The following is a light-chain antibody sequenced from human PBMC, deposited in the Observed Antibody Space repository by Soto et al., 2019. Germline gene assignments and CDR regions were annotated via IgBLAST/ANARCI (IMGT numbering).Light chain of an antibody. CDR1: QSVITD. V-gene: IGKV3-15*01. J-gene: IGKJ2*01. CDR2: ATS. CDR3: QQYNNWPPLYT. Sequence: DIVMTQSPATLSVSPGERATLSCRASQSVITDLAWYQQKPGQPPRLLIYATSTRAAGIPARFSGSGSGTEFTLTISSLQSEDFGVYYCQQYNNWPPLYTFGQGTKLEMK.